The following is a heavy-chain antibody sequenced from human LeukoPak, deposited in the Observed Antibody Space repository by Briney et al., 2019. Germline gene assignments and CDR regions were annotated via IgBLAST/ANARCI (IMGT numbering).Heavy chain of an antibody. V-gene: IGHV3-20*04. CDR2: INWNGGST. J-gene: IGHJ3*02. CDR3: ARAQGSGGSYSDAFDI. D-gene: IGHD2-15*01. Sequence: GGSLRLSCVASGFTFSSYSMSWVRQAPGKGLEWVSGINWNGGSTGYADSVKGRFTISRDNAKNSLYLQMNSLRAEDTALYYCARAQGSGGSYSDAFDIWGQGTMVTVSS. CDR1: GFTFSSYS.